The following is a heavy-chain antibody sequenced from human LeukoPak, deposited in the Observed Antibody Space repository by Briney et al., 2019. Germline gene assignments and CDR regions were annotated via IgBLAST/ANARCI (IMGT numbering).Heavy chain of an antibody. V-gene: IGHV4-59*01. CDR2: IYYSGST. J-gene: IGHJ4*02. CDR1: GGSISSYY. CDR3: ARDSGPGVLFY. D-gene: IGHD1-1*01. Sequence: SETLSLTCTVSGGSISSYYWSWIRQPPGKGLEWMGYIYYSGSTNYNPSLKSRVPISPDTSKNRFSLKLSSVTAAETAVYYCARDSGPGVLFYGGQGTLVTVSS.